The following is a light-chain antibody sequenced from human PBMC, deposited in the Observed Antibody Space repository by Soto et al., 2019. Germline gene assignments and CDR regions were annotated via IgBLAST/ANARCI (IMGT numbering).Light chain of an antibody. Sequence: QSVLTQPPSASGTPGQRVTMSCSGSGSNIGPNYVYWFQQFPGTAPKLLIYNNDQRPSGVPDRFSGSKSGTSASLAITGLQAEDEADYYCQSYDRSLSGYVLGTGTNVTVL. V-gene: IGLV1-47*02. CDR2: NND. CDR3: QSYDRSLSGYV. J-gene: IGLJ1*01. CDR1: GSNIGPNY.